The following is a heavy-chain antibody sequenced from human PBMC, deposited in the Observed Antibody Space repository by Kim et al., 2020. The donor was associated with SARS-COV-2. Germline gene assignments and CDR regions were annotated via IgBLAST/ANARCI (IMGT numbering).Heavy chain of an antibody. CDR1: GFTFSSYE. Sequence: GGSLRLSCAASGFTFSSYEMNWVRQAPGKGLEWVSSISSSVSTIYYADSVKGRFTISRDNAKNSLYLQMNSLRAEDTAVYYCARARARLMITFGGVIPYMDVWGQGTTVTVSS. CDR2: ISSSVSTI. CDR3: ARARARLMITFGGVIPYMDV. J-gene: IGHJ6*02. V-gene: IGHV3-48*03. D-gene: IGHD3-16*02.